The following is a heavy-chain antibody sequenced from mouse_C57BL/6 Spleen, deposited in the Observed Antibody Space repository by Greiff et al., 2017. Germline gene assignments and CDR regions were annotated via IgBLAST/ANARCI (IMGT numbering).Heavy chain of an antibody. CDR3: ARDDGYCFDV. Sequence: EVHLVESGGGLVKPGGSLKLSCAASGFTFSSYAMSWVRQTPEKRLEWVATISDGGSYTYYPDNVKGRFTISRENAKNNLYLQMSHLKSEDTAMYYCARDDGYCFDVWGTGTTVTVSS. CDR2: ISDGGSYT. CDR1: GFTFSSYA. D-gene: IGHD2-3*01. V-gene: IGHV5-4*01. J-gene: IGHJ1*03.